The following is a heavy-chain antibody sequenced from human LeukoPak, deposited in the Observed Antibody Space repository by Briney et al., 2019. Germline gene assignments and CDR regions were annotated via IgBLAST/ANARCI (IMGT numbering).Heavy chain of an antibody. CDR1: GGSISSYY. D-gene: IGHD6-13*01. Sequence: SETLSLTCTVSGGSISSYYWSWIRQPAGKGLEWIGRIYTSGSTNYNPSLKSRVTMSVDTSKNQFSLKLSSVTAADTAVYYCARDASSSWYDENCFDPWGQGPLVTVSS. J-gene: IGHJ5*02. V-gene: IGHV4-4*07. CDR2: IYTSGST. CDR3: ARDASSSWYDENCFDP.